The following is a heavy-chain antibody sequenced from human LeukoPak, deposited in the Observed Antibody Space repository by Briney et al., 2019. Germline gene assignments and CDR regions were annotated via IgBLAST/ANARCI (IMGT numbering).Heavy chain of an antibody. CDR3: ARERLPAAIHFAYYYYGMDV. CDR2: IIPIFRTA. Sequence: AASVKVSCTASGGTFNSYAISWVRQAPSQGLEWMGGIIPIFRTANYAEKFQGRVTITTDESTSPAYTALSSLRSEDTAVYYCARERLPAAIHFAYYYYGMDVWGQGTTVTVSS. CDR1: GGTFNSYA. J-gene: IGHJ6*02. D-gene: IGHD2-2*02. V-gene: IGHV1-69*05.